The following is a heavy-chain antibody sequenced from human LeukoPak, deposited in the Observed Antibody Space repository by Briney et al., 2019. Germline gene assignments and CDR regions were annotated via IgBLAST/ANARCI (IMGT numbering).Heavy chain of an antibody. J-gene: IGHJ5*02. CDR1: GFTFSTYA. CDR3: AKEGPNCCYIAS. D-gene: IGHD2-2*02. V-gene: IGHV3-23*01. CDR2: VRGDALRT. Sequence: GGSLRLSCAASGFTFSTYAISWVRQAPGKGLEWVSAVRGDALRTYYADSVKGRFTISRDNSKNTLYLQMSSLRVEDTAVYFCAKEGPNCCYIASWGQGTLVTVSS.